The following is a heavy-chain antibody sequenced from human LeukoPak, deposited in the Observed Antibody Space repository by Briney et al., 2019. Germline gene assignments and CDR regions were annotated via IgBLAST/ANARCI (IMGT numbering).Heavy chain of an antibody. V-gene: IGHV1-2*02. CDR1: GYLVSDYY. Sequence: ASVTVSCKTSGYLVSDYYMHWVRQAPGQGLEWMGWLRGDTGDTDSPQKFKGRVTMTRDTATNTAYMQLSRLTYDGTAIYFCARVRDNACDYWGQGTLVTVSS. CDR3: ARVRDNACDY. CDR2: LRGDTGDT. J-gene: IGHJ4*02. D-gene: IGHD1-1*01.